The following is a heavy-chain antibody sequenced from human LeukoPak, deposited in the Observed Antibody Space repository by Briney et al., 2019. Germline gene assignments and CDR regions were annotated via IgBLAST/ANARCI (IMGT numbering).Heavy chain of an antibody. CDR1: GGSISSSSYY. V-gene: IGHV4-39*07. D-gene: IGHD6-19*01. CDR3: ARVISRGGWPTNHFDY. J-gene: IGHJ4*02. CDR2: IYYSGST. Sequence: KPSETLSLTCTVSGGSISSSSYYWGWIRQPPGKGLEWIGSIYYSGSTNYNPSLKSRVTISVDTSKNQFSLKLSSVTAADTAVYYCARVISRGGWPTNHFDYWGQGTLVTVSS.